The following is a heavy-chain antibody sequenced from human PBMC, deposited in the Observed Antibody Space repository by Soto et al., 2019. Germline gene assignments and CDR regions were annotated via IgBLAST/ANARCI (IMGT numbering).Heavy chain of an antibody. CDR1: GGSFSGYY. CDR3: ARGHYYGSGSYYNVSWSSNWFDP. J-gene: IGHJ5*02. CDR2: INHSGST. Sequence: QVQLQQWGAGLLKPSETLSLTCAVYGGSFSGYYWSWIRQPPGKGLEWIGEINHSGSTNYNPSLKSRVTISVDTSKNQFSLKLSSVTAADTAVYYCARGHYYGSGSYYNVSWSSNWFDPWGQGTLVTVSS. D-gene: IGHD3-10*01. V-gene: IGHV4-34*01.